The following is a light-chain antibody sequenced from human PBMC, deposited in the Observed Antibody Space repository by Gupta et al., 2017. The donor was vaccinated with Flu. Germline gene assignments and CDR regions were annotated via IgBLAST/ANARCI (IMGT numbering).Light chain of an antibody. CDR1: SSDVGDGKY. J-gene: IGLJ1*01. CDR2: EVS. Sequence: ITISCTGTSSDVGDGKYVCCHQHTSANPHKLIIYEVSNRTAVVANRFSGSKAVNTASLTISGLKAEDEAEYYCSSYTSSSIFVFGYGTKVSVL. V-gene: IGLV2-14*01. CDR3: SSYTSSSIFV.